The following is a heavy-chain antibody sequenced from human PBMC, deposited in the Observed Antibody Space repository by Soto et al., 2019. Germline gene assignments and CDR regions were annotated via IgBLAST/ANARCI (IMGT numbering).Heavy chain of an antibody. J-gene: IGHJ5*02. CDR1: GFSYRSTD. Sequence: GESLRLSCAASGFSYRSTDMSWLHQAPGKGREWVSVIYGGGSTYDATSGKGRFTIARDNSKNTLYLQMTSLGAEDTAVYYCERVRYRDWLDPWGQRTLVTVYS. CDR2: IYGGGST. V-gene: IGHV3-53*01. CDR3: ERVRYRDWLDP. D-gene: IGHD5-18*01.